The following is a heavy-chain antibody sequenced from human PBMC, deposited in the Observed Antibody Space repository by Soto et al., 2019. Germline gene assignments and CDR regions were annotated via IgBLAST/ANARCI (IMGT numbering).Heavy chain of an antibody. D-gene: IGHD2-15*01. CDR1: GFTFSSYG. CDR3: AKDQGCSGGSCYPWYFDY. CDR2: ISYDGNNK. V-gene: IGHV3-30*18. J-gene: IGHJ4*02. Sequence: QVQLVESGGGVVQPGRSLRLSCAASGFTFSSYGMHWVRQAPGKGLERGAVISYDGNNKYYADSVKGRFTISRDNSKNTLYLQMNSRRAEDTAVYYSAKDQGCSGGSCYPWYFDYWGQGTLVTVSS.